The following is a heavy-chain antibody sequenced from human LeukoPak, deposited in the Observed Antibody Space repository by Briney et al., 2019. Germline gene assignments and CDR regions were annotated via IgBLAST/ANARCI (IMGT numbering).Heavy chain of an antibody. CDR2: INAGNGNT. V-gene: IGHV1-3*01. CDR3: ARGSYGSGSYYGDY. Sequence: GASVKVSCKASGYTFTSYAMHWVRQAPGQRLEWMGWINAGNGNTKYSQKFQGRVTITRDTSASTAYMELSSLRSEDTAVYYCARGSYGSGSYYGDYWGQGTLVTVSS. J-gene: IGHJ4*02. CDR1: GYTFTSYA. D-gene: IGHD3-10*01.